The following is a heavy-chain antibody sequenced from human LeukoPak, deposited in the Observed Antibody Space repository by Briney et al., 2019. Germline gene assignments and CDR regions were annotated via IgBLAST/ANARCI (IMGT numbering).Heavy chain of an antibody. CDR3: ARGSLAVSDY. Sequence: GGSLRLSCAASGFTFSSYAMSWVRQAPGKGLEWVSAISGSGGSTYYADSVRGRFTISRDNSKNTLYLQMNSLKPEDTAAYYCARGSLAVSDYWGQGTLVTVSS. V-gene: IGHV3-23*01. J-gene: IGHJ4*02. CDR1: GFTFSSYA. D-gene: IGHD6-19*01. CDR2: ISGSGGST.